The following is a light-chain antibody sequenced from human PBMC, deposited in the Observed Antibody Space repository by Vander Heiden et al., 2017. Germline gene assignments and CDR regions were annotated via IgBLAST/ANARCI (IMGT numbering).Light chain of an antibody. Sequence: QAVVTQEPSLTVSPGGTVTLTCGSSTGAVTSGHYPYWFQQKPGQAPKTLIFDVSDKHSWTPGRFSGSLLGGKAALTLSGAQPEDEAEYYRLLFHHGAMVFGGGTKLTVL. J-gene: IGLJ2*01. V-gene: IGLV7-46*01. CDR2: DVS. CDR3: LLFHHGAMV. CDR1: TGAVTSGHY.